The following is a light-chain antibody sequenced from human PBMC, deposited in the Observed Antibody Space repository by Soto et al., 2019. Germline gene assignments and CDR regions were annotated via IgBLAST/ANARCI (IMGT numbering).Light chain of an antibody. V-gene: IGKV3-20*01. CDR3: QQYGSSPLT. Sequence: ENVLTQSPGTLSLSPGERATLSCRASQSVGTYLAWYQQKPGQAPRLLIFDASKRATGIPARFSGSGSGTDFTLTISRLEPEDFAVYYCQQYGSSPLTFGGGTKVDIK. CDR2: DAS. J-gene: IGKJ4*01. CDR1: QSVGTY.